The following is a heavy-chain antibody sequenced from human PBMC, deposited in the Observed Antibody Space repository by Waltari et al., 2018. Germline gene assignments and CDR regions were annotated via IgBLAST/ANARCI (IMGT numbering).Heavy chain of an antibody. V-gene: IGHV4-39*02. Sequence: QLQLQESGPGLVKPSETLSLTCTVSGGSISSSSYYWGWIRKPPGKGLEWIGSIYYSGSTYYNPSLKSRVTISVDTSKNQFSLKLSSVTAADTAVYYCARELMVRGVIIYYYGMDVWGQGTTVTVSS. J-gene: IGHJ6*02. CDR3: ARELMVRGVIIYYYGMDV. CDR1: GGSISSSSYY. D-gene: IGHD3-10*01. CDR2: IYYSGST.